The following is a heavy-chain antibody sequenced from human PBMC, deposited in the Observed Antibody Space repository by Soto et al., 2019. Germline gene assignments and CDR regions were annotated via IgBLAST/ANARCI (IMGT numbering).Heavy chain of an antibody. J-gene: IGHJ3*02. D-gene: IGHD2-15*01. CDR1: GFTFRDYA. CDR3: VRDHRWAFDI. V-gene: IGHV3-48*02. Sequence: EVQLVESGGGLVQPGGSLRVSCIDSGFTFRDYAFNWVRQAPGKGLEWVSYISVGGGSIFYADSVKGRFTISRDDARNSVYLQMNTLRHEDTAVYNCVRDHRWAFDIWGQGTVVTVSS. CDR2: ISVGGGSI.